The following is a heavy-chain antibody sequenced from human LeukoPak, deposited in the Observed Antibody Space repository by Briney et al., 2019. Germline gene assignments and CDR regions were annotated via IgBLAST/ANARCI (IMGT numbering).Heavy chain of an antibody. J-gene: IGHJ4*02. CDR1: GYTFTNYY. V-gene: IGHV1-46*01. CDR2: SNPTGSST. D-gene: IGHD2-8*02. Sequence: ASEKVSCKASGYTFTNYYMHWVRQAPGQGLEWMGLSNPTGSSTNYAQKFRGRVTMTRDTSTTTVYMELSSLRSEDTAVYYCAREESGGYFDYWGQGTLVTVSS. CDR3: AREESGGYFDY.